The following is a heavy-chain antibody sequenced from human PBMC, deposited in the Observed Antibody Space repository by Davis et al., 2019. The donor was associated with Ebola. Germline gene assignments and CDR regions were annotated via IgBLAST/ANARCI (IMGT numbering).Heavy chain of an antibody. V-gene: IGHV6-1*01. Sequence: HSQTLSLTCAISGDSVSISSGGYNWIRQSPSRGLEWLGRTYYSSKWYNDYAVSVKSRITINPDTSKNQCSLQLNSVTPEDTALYYCARGWLRTGLDIWGQGTMVIVSS. CDR3: ARGWLRTGLDI. D-gene: IGHD5-24*01. CDR2: TYYSSKWYN. CDR1: GDSVSISSGG. J-gene: IGHJ3*02.